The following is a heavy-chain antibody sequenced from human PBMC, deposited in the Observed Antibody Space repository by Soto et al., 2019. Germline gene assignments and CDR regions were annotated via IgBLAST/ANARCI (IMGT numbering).Heavy chain of an antibody. D-gene: IGHD5-18*01. CDR1: GFTFSSYG. Sequence: QVQLVESGGGVVQPGRSLRLSCAASGFTFSSYGMHWVRQAPGKGLEWVAVISYDGSNKYYADSVKGRFTISRDNSKNELYRQVHRLRAEDTGVYYCEKGGRGYSYSYLDYWGQGTLVTVSS. J-gene: IGHJ4*02. CDR2: ISYDGSNK. V-gene: IGHV3-30*18. CDR3: EKGGRGYSYSYLDY.